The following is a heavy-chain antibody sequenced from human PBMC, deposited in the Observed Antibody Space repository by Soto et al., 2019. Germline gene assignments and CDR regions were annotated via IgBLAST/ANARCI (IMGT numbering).Heavy chain of an antibody. CDR3: ARDSRDGYNYGPNWFHP. Sequence: SETLSLTCTVSGGSISSSSYYWGWIRQPPGKGLEWIGSIYYSGSTYYNPSLKSRVTISVDTSKNQFSLKLSSVTAADTAVYYCARDSRDGYNYGPNWFHPWGQGTLVTVSS. CDR1: GGSISSSSYY. D-gene: IGHD5-12*01. J-gene: IGHJ5*02. V-gene: IGHV4-39*02. CDR2: IYYSGST.